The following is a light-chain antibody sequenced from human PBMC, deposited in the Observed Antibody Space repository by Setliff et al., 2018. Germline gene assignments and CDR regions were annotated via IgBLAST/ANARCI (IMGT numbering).Light chain of an antibody. CDR1: SSDVGDYKY. J-gene: IGLJ3*02. CDR3: AAWDDSLNGPV. Sequence: QSALAQPASVSGSPGQSITISCTGTSSDVGDYKYVSWYQQLPGKAPKLIIFEVSNRPSGIPNRFSGSKSGNTASLAISGLRSEDEAYYYCAAWDDSLNGPVFGGGTKVTVL. V-gene: IGLV2-14*01. CDR2: EVS.